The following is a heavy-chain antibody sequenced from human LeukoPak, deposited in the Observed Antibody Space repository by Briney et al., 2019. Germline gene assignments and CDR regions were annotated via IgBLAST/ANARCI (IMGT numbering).Heavy chain of an antibody. Sequence: GESLKISCKGSGYSFTSYWIGWVRQMPGKGLEWMGITYPGDSDTRYSPSFQGQVTISADKSISTAYLQWSSLKASDTAMYYCARLLCSSTSCYWGVSWFDPWGQGTLVTVSS. V-gene: IGHV5-51*01. J-gene: IGHJ5*02. CDR3: ARLLCSSTSCYWGVSWFDP. D-gene: IGHD2-2*01. CDR2: TYPGDSDT. CDR1: GYSFTSYW.